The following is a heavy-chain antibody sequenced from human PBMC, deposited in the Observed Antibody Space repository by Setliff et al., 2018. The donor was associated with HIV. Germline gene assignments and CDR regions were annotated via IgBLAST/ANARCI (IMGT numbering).Heavy chain of an antibody. CDR2: IIPLLGVA. J-gene: IGHJ6*03. CDR3: VRGVQSPPHYSYYYMYV. D-gene: IGHD3-3*01. Sequence: ASVKVSCKASRSTFNSHTINWVRQAPGQGLDWMGRIIPLLGVANYAQRFQGKVTITADKSTSTAYMELTSLRFDDTAMYYCVRGVQSPPHYSYYYMYVWGEVTMVTVSS. CDR1: RSTFNSHT. V-gene: IGHV1-69*02.